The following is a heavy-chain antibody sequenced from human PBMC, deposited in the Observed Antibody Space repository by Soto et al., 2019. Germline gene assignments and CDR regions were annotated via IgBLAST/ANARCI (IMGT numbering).Heavy chain of an antibody. CDR2: MNPNSGNT. Sequence: KVSCKASGYTFTSYVINWVRQATGQGLEWMGWMNPNSGNTGYAQKFQGRVTMTRNTSISTAYMELSSLRSEDTAVYYCARGRTVDDYDILTGYYDYYYYYYMDVWGKGTTVTVSS. D-gene: IGHD3-9*01. CDR1: GYTFTSYV. CDR3: ARGRTVDDYDILTGYYDYYYYYYMDV. J-gene: IGHJ6*03. V-gene: IGHV1-8*01.